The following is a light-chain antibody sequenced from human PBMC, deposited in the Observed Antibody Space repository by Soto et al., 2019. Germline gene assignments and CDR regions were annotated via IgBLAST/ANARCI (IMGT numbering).Light chain of an antibody. CDR2: SNK. Sequence: QSVLTQPPSASGTPGQRVTISCSGSSSNIGSNTINWYQQLPGTAPKLLIYSNKQRPSGVPDRFSGSKSGTSASLAISGLQSEDEADYYCAAWDDRLNGYVFGTGTKLTV. V-gene: IGLV1-44*01. CDR3: AAWDDRLNGYV. CDR1: SSNIGSNT. J-gene: IGLJ1*01.